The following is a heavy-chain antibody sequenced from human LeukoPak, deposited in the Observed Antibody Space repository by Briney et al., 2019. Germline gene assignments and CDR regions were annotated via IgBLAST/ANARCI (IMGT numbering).Heavy chain of an antibody. J-gene: IGHJ6*04. CDR2: ISISSSTI. D-gene: IGHD3-10*02. Sequence: GGSLRLSCAASGFTFSSYSMAWVRQAPGKGLEWVSYISISSSTIDYADSVKGRFTISRDNAKNSLYLQMNSLRAEDTAVYYCAELGITMIGGVWGKGTTVTISS. CDR1: GFTFSSYS. V-gene: IGHV3-48*04. CDR3: AELGITMIGGV.